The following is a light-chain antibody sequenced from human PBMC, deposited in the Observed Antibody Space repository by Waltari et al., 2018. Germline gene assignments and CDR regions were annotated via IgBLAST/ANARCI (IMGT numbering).Light chain of an antibody. Sequence: EIVLTQSPGTLSLSPGDRATLSCRASHSLTIFFAWYQHKPGQAPRLLISDPSKRATGVPVRFSGSASGTDLTLTISSLELEDLAVSDCQQRTDWHLMYTFGQGTKLEIK. CDR3: QQRTDWHLMYT. CDR1: HSLTIF. J-gene: IGKJ2*01. CDR2: DPS. V-gene: IGKV3D-11*02.